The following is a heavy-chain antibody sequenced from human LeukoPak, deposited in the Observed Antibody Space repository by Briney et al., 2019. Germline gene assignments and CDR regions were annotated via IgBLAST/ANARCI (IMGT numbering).Heavy chain of an antibody. Sequence: AASVKVSCKASGGTFSSYAISWVRQAPGQGLEWMGGIIPIFGTANYAQKFQGRVTITADESTSTAYMELSSLRSEDTAVYYCARTGAADSYGPPYYFDYWGQGTLVTVS. CDR1: GGTFSSYA. D-gene: IGHD5-18*01. CDR2: IIPIFGTA. V-gene: IGHV1-69*13. J-gene: IGHJ4*02. CDR3: ARTGAADSYGPPYYFDY.